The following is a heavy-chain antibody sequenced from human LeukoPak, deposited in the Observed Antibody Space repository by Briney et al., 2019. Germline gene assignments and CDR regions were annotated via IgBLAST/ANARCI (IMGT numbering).Heavy chain of an antibody. J-gene: IGHJ5*02. CDR3: ARSRGMVPGA. CDR2: ISSGSSYT. CDR1: GFTFSDYY. D-gene: IGHD2-2*01. Sequence: GGPLRLSCAASGFTFSDYYMSWIRQAPGKGLEWVSYISSGSSYTNYADSVKGRFTISRDNAKNSVYLQMNSLRAEDTAVYYCARSRGMVPGASGQGTLVTVSS. V-gene: IGHV3-11*03.